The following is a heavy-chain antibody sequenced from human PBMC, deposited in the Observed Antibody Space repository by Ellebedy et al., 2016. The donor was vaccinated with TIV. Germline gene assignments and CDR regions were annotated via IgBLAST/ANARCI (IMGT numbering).Heavy chain of an antibody. CDR1: GGSVSSSRDY. D-gene: IGHD1-26*01. CDR2: VYYTGTT. J-gene: IGHJ4*02. Sequence: MPSETLSLTCTVSGGSVSSSRDYRAWVRQPPGKGLEWIGTVYYTGTTYYNPSLKSRVTLSVDASKNQFSLKLSSVTATDPAVYYCARHSANSDIGGGGIDYWGLGTLVTVSS. CDR3: ARHSANSDIGGGGIDY. V-gene: IGHV4-39*01.